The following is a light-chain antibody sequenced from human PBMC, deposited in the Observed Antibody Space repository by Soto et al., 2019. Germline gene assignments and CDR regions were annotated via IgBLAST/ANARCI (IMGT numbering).Light chain of an antibody. CDR2: GAS. Sequence: EIVMTQSPATLSVSPGERATLSCRASQSVNSNLAWYKQKHGQAPRLLIYGASTRAAGIPARFSGSGSGTEFTLTISSLQSEDFAVYYCQQYNNWPLWTFGQGTKVEIK. CDR3: QQYNNWPLWT. J-gene: IGKJ1*01. V-gene: IGKV3-15*01. CDR1: QSVNSN.